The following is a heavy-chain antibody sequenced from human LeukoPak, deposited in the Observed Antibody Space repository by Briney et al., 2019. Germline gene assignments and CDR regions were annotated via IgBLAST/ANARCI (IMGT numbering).Heavy chain of an antibody. CDR1: GDSVSSNSAA. V-gene: IGHV6-1*01. D-gene: IGHD5-24*01. CDR2: TYYRSKWYN. J-gene: IGHJ6*03. Sequence: SQTLSLTCAISGDSVSSNSAAWNWIRQSPSRGLEWLGRTYYRSKWYNDYAVSVKSRITINPDTSKNQFSLQLNSVTPEDTAVYYCARVLRRAYDRRGGYNFHYMDVWGKGTTVTVSS. CDR3: ARVLRRAYDRRGGYNFHYMDV.